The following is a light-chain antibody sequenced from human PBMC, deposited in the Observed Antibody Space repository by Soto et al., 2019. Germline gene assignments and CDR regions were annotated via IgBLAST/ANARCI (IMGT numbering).Light chain of an antibody. V-gene: IGLV2-14*01. J-gene: IGLJ1*01. CDR3: CSFTTTSTHV. CDR2: EVN. Sequence: ALTQPASLSGSPGQSITISCTGTSSDIGAYDYVSWFQQHPGKAAKLMISEVNNRPSGVSNRFSGSKSGNTAYLTISGLQVEDEAEYFCCSFTTTSTHVFGTGTKVTVL. CDR1: SSDIGAYDY.